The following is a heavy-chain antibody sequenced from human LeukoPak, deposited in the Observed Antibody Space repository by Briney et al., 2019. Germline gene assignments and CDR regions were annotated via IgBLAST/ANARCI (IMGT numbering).Heavy chain of an antibody. D-gene: IGHD6-13*01. J-gene: IGHJ5*02. Sequence: SETLSLTCTVSGGSISSGSYYWSWIRQPAGKGLEWIGRTHTSGSTNYNPSLKSRVTISVDTSKNQFSLKLSSVTAADTAVYYCARHGGYSSSWYRAGRGWFDPWGQGTLVTVSS. V-gene: IGHV4-61*02. CDR2: THTSGST. CDR3: ARHGGYSSSWYRAGRGWFDP. CDR1: GGSISSGSYY.